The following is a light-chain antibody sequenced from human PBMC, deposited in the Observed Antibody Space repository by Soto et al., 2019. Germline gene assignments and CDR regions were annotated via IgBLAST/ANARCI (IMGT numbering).Light chain of an antibody. CDR2: EVS. CDR1: QTVSSS. J-gene: IGKJ2*01. CDR3: QLYGGSHMFS. Sequence: EIVLTQSPATLSLSPGERATLSCRASQTVSSSLAWYQQKPGQAPRLLIYEVSSRATGIPDRFSGSGSGTDFTLTISRLEPEDFAVYYCQLYGGSHMFSFGQGTKLEIK. V-gene: IGKV3-20*01.